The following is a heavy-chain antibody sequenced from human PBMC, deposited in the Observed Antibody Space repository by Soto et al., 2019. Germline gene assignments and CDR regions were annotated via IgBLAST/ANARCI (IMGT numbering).Heavy chain of an antibody. Sequence: QVQLVQSGAEVAKPGASVKVSCKASGVTFTSIYLHWVRQAPGQGPEWMGRIIPSSGATIYAQKFRGRVTLTRDTSTSTVYMELSSLTSEDTAAYYCVKDDGNHQFDYWGHGTLVTVSS. CDR2: IIPSSGAT. V-gene: IGHV1-46*01. CDR1: GVTFTSIY. J-gene: IGHJ4*01. CDR3: VKDDGNHQFDY. D-gene: IGHD1-1*01.